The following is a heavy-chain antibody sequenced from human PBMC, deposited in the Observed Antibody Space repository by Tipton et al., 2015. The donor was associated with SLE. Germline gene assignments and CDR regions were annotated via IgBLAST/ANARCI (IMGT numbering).Heavy chain of an antibody. CDR3: ARGGILTGYYFYFDY. CDR2: IYYSGNT. J-gene: IGHJ4*02. D-gene: IGHD3-9*01. Sequence: TLSLTCTVSGDSIRRSIYYWGWIRQPPGKGLEWIGNIYYSGNTYFNPSLKSRVVISIDTSKNQFSLKLSSVTAADTAVYYCARGGILTGYYFYFDYWGQGTLVTVSS. CDR1: GDSIRRSIYY. V-gene: IGHV4-39*07.